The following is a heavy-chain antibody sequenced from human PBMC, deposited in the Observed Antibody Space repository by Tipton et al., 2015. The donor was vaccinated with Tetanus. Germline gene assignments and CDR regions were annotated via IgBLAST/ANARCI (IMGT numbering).Heavy chain of an antibody. D-gene: IGHD2-2*01. V-gene: IGHV3-30*03. CDR1: GFTFSSYG. CDR3: ARGLRRLFCTSASCHPNWCDP. Sequence: SLRLSCAASGFTFSSYGMHWVRQAPGKGLDWVSLISSDGSDTYSADSVKGRFTISRDNSKNTLYLQMNSLRAEDTAVYYCARGLRRLFCTSASCHPNWCDPWGQGTLVTVSS. J-gene: IGHJ5*02. CDR2: ISSDGSDT.